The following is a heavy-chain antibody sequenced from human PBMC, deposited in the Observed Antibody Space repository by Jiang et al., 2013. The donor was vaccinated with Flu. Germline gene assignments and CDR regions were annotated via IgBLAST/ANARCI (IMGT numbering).Heavy chain of an antibody. CDR3: ARVSLSSSGWYRSDWFDP. D-gene: IGHD6-19*01. CDR1: GDSVSSNSAA. CDR2: TYYRSKWYN. V-gene: IGHV6-1*01. Sequence: QTLSLTCAISGDSVSSNSAAWNWIRQSPSRGLEWLGRTYYRSKWYNDYAVSVKSRITINPDTSKNQFSLQLNSVTPEDTAVYYCARVSLSSSGWYRSDWFDPWGQGTLVTVSS. J-gene: IGHJ5*02.